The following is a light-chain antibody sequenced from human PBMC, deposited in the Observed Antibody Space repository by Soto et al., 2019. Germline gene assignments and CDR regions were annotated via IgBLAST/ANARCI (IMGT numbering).Light chain of an antibody. J-gene: IGKJ3*01. V-gene: IGKV3-20*01. CDR2: GAS. CDR1: QIVDKNF. CDR3: QQYSIPRT. Sequence: SLLTQSPGSLCLSPGERATLSCRASQIVDKNFLAWYQQRPGPAPRLLIYGASIRATDTPDRFTGSGSGTDFTLTISRLEPDDFAVYFCQQYSIPRTFGPGTKVDIK.